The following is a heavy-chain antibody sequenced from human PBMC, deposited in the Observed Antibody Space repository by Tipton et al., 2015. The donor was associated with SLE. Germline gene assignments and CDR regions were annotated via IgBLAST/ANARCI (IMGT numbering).Heavy chain of an antibody. CDR3: ARRCQYQLLR. V-gene: IGHV4-34*01. J-gene: IGHJ4*02. Sequence: LRLSCAVYGGSFSGYYWSWIRQPPGKGLEWIGEISHSGSTNYNPSLKSRVTISVDTSKNQFSLKLSSVTAADTAVYYCARRCQYQLLRWGQGTLVTVSS. CDR1: GGSFSGYY. CDR2: ISHSGST. D-gene: IGHD2-2*01.